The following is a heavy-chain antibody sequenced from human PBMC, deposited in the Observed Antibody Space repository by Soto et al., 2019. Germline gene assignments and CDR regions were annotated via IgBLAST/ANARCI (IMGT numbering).Heavy chain of an antibody. CDR3: ARANGAFDQDY. CDR2: MNEYGSER. D-gene: IGHD3-10*01. Sequence: SYWVIRHQKKKGKGLEWVASMNEYGSERYYVDSVKGRFTISRDNAKNSLYLQMNSLRAEDTAVCYCARANGAFDQDYQAQGTVVPVSS. J-gene: IGHJ4*02. CDR1: SYW. V-gene: IGHV3-7*04.